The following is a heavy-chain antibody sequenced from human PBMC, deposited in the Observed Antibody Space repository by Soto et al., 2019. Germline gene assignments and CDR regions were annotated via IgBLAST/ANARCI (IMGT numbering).Heavy chain of an antibody. Sequence: GGSLRLSCAASGFTFSSYGMHWVRQAPGKGLEWVAVISYDGSNKYYADSVKGRFTISRDNSKNTLYLQMNSLRAEDTAVYYCAKDVDYGAGYYYYGMDVWGQGTTVTVSS. CDR1: GFTFSSYG. J-gene: IGHJ6*02. V-gene: IGHV3-30*18. D-gene: IGHD4-17*01. CDR2: ISYDGSNK. CDR3: AKDVDYGAGYYYYGMDV.